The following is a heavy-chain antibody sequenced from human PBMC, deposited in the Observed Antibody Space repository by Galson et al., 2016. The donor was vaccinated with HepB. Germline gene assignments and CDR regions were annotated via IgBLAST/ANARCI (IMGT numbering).Heavy chain of an antibody. V-gene: IGHV3-23*01. J-gene: IGHJ3*02. CDR3: AKEIVEWHGAFDI. D-gene: IGHD3-3*01. CDR1: GFTFSSHA. Sequence: SLRLSCAASGFTFSSHAMSWVRQAPGKGLEWVSVISGSATSTYYADSVKGRFTILRDDSKNTLFLHMNSLRAEDTAVYYCAKEIVEWHGAFDIWGQGALVSVSS. CDR2: ISGSATST.